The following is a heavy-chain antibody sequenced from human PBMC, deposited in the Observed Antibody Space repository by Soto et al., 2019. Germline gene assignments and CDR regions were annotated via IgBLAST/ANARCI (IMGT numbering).Heavy chain of an antibody. Sequence: GASVKVSCKASGYTFTSYGISWVRQAPGQGLEWMGWISAYNGNTNYAQKLQGRVTMTTDTSTSTAYMGLRSLRSDDTAVYYCARDSHLGSSWYLYNWFDPWGQGTLVTVSS. CDR3: ARDSHLGSSWYLYNWFDP. CDR1: GYTFTSYG. J-gene: IGHJ5*02. V-gene: IGHV1-18*04. CDR2: ISAYNGNT. D-gene: IGHD6-13*01.